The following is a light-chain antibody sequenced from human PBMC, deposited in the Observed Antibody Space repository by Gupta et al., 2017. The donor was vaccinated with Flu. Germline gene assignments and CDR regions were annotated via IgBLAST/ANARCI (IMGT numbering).Light chain of an antibody. V-gene: IGKV1-33*01. CDR2: ETS. CDR3: QQFDDGPHIS. CDR1: EDISNY. J-gene: IGKJ3*01. Sequence: DRVAITCQANEDISNYLNWYQQKPGKAPKLLIYETSTLETGVPSRFSGTGYGLEFTLTINNLQAEDTATYFCQQFDDGPHISFGPGTKVDV.